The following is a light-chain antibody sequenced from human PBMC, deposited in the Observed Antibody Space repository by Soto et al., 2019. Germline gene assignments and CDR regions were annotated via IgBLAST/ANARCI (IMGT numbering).Light chain of an antibody. Sequence: EIVLTQSPDTLSLFPGERATLSCRASQSVSNTYLAWYQQKPGQAPRPLISAASTRAPGTPDRFSGSGSGTDFTLTISRLEPEDFAIYYCKQYGSSRWTLGQGTKVEIK. V-gene: IGKV3-20*01. CDR2: AAS. J-gene: IGKJ1*01. CDR1: QSVSNTY. CDR3: KQYGSSRWT.